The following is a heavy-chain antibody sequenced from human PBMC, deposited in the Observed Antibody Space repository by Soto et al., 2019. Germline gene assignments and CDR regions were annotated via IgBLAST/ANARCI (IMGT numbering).Heavy chain of an antibody. CDR1: GFTISRNA. J-gene: IGHJ4*02. D-gene: IGHD1-1*01. Sequence: LRLSCAASGFTISRNAMYWVRQAPGKGLDWVSGISDRGDTTHYADSVKGRFTISRDTSKNTLYLQLNSLRADDTAVYYCAKDKPGTTAFDYWGQGTLVTVSS. CDR3: AKDKPGTTAFDY. V-gene: IGHV3-23*01. CDR2: ISDRGDTT.